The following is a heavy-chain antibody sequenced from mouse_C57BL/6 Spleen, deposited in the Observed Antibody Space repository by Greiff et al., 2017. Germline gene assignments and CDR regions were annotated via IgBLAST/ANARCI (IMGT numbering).Heavy chain of an antibody. CDR2: INPNNGGT. Sequence: VQLQQSGPELVKPGASVKISCKASGYTFTDYYMNWVKQSHGKSLEWIGDINPNNGGTSYNQKFKGKATLTVDKSSSTAYMELRSLTSEDSAVYYCARYGITTVTPFDYWGQGTTLTVSS. CDR3: ARYGITTVTPFDY. V-gene: IGHV1-26*01. D-gene: IGHD1-1*01. CDR1: GYTFTDYY. J-gene: IGHJ2*01.